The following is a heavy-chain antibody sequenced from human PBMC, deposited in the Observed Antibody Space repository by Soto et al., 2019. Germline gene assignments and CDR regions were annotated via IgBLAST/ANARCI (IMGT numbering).Heavy chain of an antibody. CDR2: ISAAGYP. CDR3: ARTGRDFYGLDV. CDR1: GFTFRNYD. Sequence: EVQLVESGGGLVQPGGSLRLSCEASGFTFRNYDMHWVRQGTGNGLEWVSGISAAGYPDYADSVEGRFTISRENAQNSLFLQLNSLRVCDTAVYYCARTGRDFYGLDVWGQGTTVIVSS. V-gene: IGHV3-13*05. D-gene: IGHD1-1*01. J-gene: IGHJ6*02.